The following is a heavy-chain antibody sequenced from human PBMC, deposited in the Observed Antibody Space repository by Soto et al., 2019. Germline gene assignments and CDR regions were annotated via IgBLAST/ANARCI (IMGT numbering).Heavy chain of an antibody. Sequence: QVQLVQSGAEVKKPGSSVKVSCRASGSTFSSYTVSWVRQAPGQGLEWMGRIIPVLGVTNYAPKFKGRVTITADKSQTTVYMELSSLRSGDTAIYYCARRRYCGADCYSKYYYGMDLWGQGTTVTVSS. CDR1: GSTFSSYT. V-gene: IGHV1-69*02. J-gene: IGHJ6*02. D-gene: IGHD2-21*02. CDR3: ARRRYCGADCYSKYYYGMDL. CDR2: IIPVLGVT.